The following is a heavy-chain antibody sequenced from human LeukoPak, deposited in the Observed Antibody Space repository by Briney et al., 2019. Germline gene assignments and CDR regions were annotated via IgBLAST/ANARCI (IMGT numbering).Heavy chain of an antibody. J-gene: IGHJ4*02. CDR3: GKDLGSSARYLDRVDY. V-gene: IGHV3-33*06. Sequence: GGSLRLSCAASGFTFSSYWMTWVRQAPRKGLEWLTIIWYDGSEKYYADSVKGRFTVSRDNSKNTVYLQMNSLRAEDTAVYYCGKDLGSSARYLDRVDYWGQGTLVTVSS. D-gene: IGHD2-2*01. CDR1: GFTFSSYW. CDR2: IWYDGSEK.